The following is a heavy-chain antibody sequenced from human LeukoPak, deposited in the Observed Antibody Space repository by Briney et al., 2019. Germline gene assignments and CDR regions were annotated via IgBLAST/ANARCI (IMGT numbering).Heavy chain of an antibody. Sequence: PETLSLTCTVSGGSTTSSSNYWGWLRHPRGRGLEWIGSIYYRGSTYYNPSLKSRVTISVDTSKNQFSLKLSSVTAADTAVYYCARHIVVVVAATPGVWFDPWGQGTLVTVSS. V-gene: IGHV4-39*07. CDR2: IYYRGST. CDR3: ARHIVVVVAATPGVWFDP. J-gene: IGHJ5*02. D-gene: IGHD2-15*01. CDR1: GGSTTSSSNY.